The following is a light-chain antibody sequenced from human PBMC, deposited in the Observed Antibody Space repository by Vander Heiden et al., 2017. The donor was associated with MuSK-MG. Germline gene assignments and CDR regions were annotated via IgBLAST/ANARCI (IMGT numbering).Light chain of an antibody. J-gene: IGKJ4*01. CDR2: WAS. V-gene: IGKV4-1*01. CDR1: QSVLYSSNNKNY. Sequence: DIVMTQSPDSLAVALGERATINCQSCQSVLYSSNNKNYLAWYQQKPGQPPKLLIYWASTRESGVPDRFSGSGYWTDFTLTISSRQAEDVAVYYFQQDDSTPPLTFGGGTKVDIK. CDR3: QQDDSTPPLT.